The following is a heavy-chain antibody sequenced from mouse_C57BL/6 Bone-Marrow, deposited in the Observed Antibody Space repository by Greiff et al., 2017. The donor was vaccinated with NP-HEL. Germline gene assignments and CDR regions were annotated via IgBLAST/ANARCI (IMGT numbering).Heavy chain of an antibody. CDR1: GYAFSSSW. CDR3: ARYSNYVASYAMDY. D-gene: IGHD2-5*01. Sequence: QVQLQQSGPELVKPGASVKISCKASGYAFSSSWMNWVKQRPGKGLEWIGRIYPGDGDTNYNGKVKGKATLTADKSSSTAYMQLSILTSEDSAVYCCARYSNYVASYAMDYWGQGTSVTVSS. V-gene: IGHV1-82*01. J-gene: IGHJ4*01. CDR2: IYPGDGDT.